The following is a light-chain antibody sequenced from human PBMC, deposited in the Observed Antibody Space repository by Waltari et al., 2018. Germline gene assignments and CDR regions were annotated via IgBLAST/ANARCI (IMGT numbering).Light chain of an antibody. CDR1: QDIGYI. Sequence: AIQMTQSPSSLYASVGDRVTITCRASQDIGYILGWYQQKPGKAPKVLIYDASSLQSGFPSRFSGIGSGTYFTLTITSLQPEDFATYYCLQDFHYPLSFGGGTKVEIQ. CDR2: DAS. V-gene: IGKV1-6*02. CDR3: LQDFHYPLS. J-gene: IGKJ4*01.